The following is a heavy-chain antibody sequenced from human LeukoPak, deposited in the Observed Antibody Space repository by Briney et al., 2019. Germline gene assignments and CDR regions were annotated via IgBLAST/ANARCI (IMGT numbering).Heavy chain of an antibody. CDR2: IIPIFGTA. CDR3: ARDGYSYASD. CDR1: GYTFTSYG. D-gene: IGHD5-18*01. Sequence: ASVKVSCKASGYTFTSYGISWVRQAPGQGLEWMGGIIPIFGTANYAQKFQGRVTITADESTSTAYMELSSLRSEDTAVYYCARDGYSYASDWGQGTLVTVSS. J-gene: IGHJ4*02. V-gene: IGHV1-69*13.